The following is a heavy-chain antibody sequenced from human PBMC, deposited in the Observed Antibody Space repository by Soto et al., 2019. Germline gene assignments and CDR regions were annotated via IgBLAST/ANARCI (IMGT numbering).Heavy chain of an antibody. D-gene: IGHD3-22*01. J-gene: IGHJ4*02. CDR1: GYSFAGYW. V-gene: IGHV5-10-1*01. CDR2: IDPSDSQT. Sequence: GESLKISCKGSGYSFAGYWITWVRQKPGKGLEWMGRIDPSDSQTYYSPSFRGHVTISVTKSITTAFLQWSSLRASDTAMYYCARQIYDSDTGPNFQYYFDSWGQGTPVTVSS. CDR3: ARQIYDSDTGPNFQYYFDS.